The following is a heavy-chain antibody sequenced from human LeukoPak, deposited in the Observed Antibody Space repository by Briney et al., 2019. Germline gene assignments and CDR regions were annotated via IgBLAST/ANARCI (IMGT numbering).Heavy chain of an antibody. Sequence: SGPALVKPTQTLTLTCTFSGFSLSTSGMCVSWIRQPPGNALEWLARIDWDDDKYYSTSLKTRLTISKDTSKNQVVLTMSNMDPVDTATYYCARAHSRSSVVPDYWGQGTLVTVSS. D-gene: IGHD6-6*01. CDR1: GFSLSTSGMC. CDR2: IDWDDDK. J-gene: IGHJ4*02. CDR3: ARAHSRSSVVPDY. V-gene: IGHV2-70*11.